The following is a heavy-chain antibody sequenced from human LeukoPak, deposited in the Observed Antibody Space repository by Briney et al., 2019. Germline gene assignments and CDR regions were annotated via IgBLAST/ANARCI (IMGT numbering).Heavy chain of an antibody. Sequence: GGSLRLSCAASRFTFSNFAMSWVRQAPGKGLEWVSAISGSGGSTYYADSVKGRFTISRDNSKNTLYLQMNSLRAEDTAVYYCANIKGSGAAAGTDWVYWGQGTLVTVSS. V-gene: IGHV3-23*01. D-gene: IGHD6-13*01. CDR1: RFTFSNFA. J-gene: IGHJ4*02. CDR2: ISGSGGST. CDR3: ANIKGSGAAAGTDWVY.